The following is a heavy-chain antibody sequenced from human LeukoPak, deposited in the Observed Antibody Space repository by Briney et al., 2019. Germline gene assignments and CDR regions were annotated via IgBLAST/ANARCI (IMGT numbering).Heavy chain of an antibody. D-gene: IGHD3-10*01. CDR2: IYTSGNT. CDR1: GGSISSYY. CDR3: ASDLHASGTWDWFDP. Sequence: SETLSPTCTVSGGSISSYYWSWIRQPAGKGLEWIGRIYTSGNTNYNPSLKSRVTMSVDTSKNQFSLKLSSVTAADTAVYYCASDLHASGTWDWFDPWGQGTLVTVSS. V-gene: IGHV4-4*07. J-gene: IGHJ5*02.